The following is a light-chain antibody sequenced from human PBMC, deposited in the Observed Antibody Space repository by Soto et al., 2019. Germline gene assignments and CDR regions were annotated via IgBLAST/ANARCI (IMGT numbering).Light chain of an antibody. CDR1: QSVSSSQ. Sequence: EIVLTQSPGTLSLSPGERATLSCRASQSVSSSQLAWYQQRPGQAPRLLVYGASTRATGIADRFSGSGSGTDFTLTISRPEPEDFAVYYCQQYGSSGVTFGPGTKVDIK. CDR2: GAS. CDR3: QQYGSSGVT. V-gene: IGKV3-20*01. J-gene: IGKJ3*01.